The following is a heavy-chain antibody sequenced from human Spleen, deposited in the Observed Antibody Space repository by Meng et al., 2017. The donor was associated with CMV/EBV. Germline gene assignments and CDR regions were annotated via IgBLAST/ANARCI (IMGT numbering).Heavy chain of an antibody. CDR2: ISYLGNT. V-gene: IGHV4-39*02. CDR1: GGSVTSSSYY. Sequence: VSGGSVTSSSYYWGWLRQPPGKGLEWIGTISYLGNTNYNPTLQSRVTMSLDTSKNHFSLKVTSVTATDTAVYFCARPAGYTGYDLDHWGQGTLVTVSS. D-gene: IGHD5-12*01. CDR3: ARPAGYTGYDLDH. J-gene: IGHJ4*02.